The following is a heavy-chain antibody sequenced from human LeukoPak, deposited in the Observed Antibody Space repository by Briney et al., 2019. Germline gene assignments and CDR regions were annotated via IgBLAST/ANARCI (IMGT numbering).Heavy chain of an antibody. CDR2: IDWDDDK. J-gene: IGHJ6*04. D-gene: IGHD2-2*01. Sequence: SGPALVKPTQTLTLTCTFSGFSLSTSGMCVSWIRQPPGKALEWLALIDWDDDKYYSTSLKTRLTISKDTSKNQVVPTMTNMDPVDTATYYCARTPADIVVVPAAMRHYYYGMDVWGKGTTVTVSS. V-gene: IGHV2-70*01. CDR1: GFSLSTSGMC. CDR3: ARTPADIVVVPAAMRHYYYGMDV.